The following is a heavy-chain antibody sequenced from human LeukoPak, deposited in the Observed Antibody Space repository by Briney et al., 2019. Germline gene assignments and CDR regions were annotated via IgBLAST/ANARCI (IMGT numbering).Heavy chain of an antibody. Sequence: GGSLRLSCAASGFTFDDYAMHWVRQAPGKGLEWVSGISWNSGSIGYADSVKGRFTISRDNSKNTLYLQMNSLRAEDTAVYYCATGGPIAAAGTDDAFDTWGQGTMVTVSS. J-gene: IGHJ3*02. CDR2: ISWNSGSI. V-gene: IGHV3-9*01. CDR1: GFTFDDYA. D-gene: IGHD6-13*01. CDR3: ATGGPIAAAGTDDAFDT.